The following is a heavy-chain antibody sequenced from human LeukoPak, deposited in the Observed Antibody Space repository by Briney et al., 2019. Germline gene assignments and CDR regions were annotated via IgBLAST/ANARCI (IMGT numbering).Heavy chain of an antibody. D-gene: IGHD6-19*01. CDR3: ARFEYSSGWYLAAEYFQH. V-gene: IGHV1-69*06. CDR1: ASAFTSYA. CDR2: IIPIFGTA. Sequence: SVKLSFNASASAFTSYANSWVRQPQAQGLERMGRIIPIFGTANYAQKFQGRVTITADKSTSTAYMELSSLRSEDTAVYYCARFEYSSGWYLAAEYFQHWGQGTLVTVSS. J-gene: IGHJ1*01.